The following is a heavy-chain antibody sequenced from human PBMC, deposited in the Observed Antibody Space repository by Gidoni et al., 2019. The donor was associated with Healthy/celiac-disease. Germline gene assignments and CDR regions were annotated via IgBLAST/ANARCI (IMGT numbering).Heavy chain of an antibody. V-gene: IGHV3-66*02. CDR1: GFTVSSNY. D-gene: IGHD3-10*01. CDR2: IYSGGST. J-gene: IGHJ4*02. CDR3: ARFVPDYGPFDY. Sequence: EVQLVESGGGLVQPGGSLSLSCAASGFTVSSNYMSWVRQAPGKGLEWVSVIYSGGSTYYVDSVKGRFTISRDNSKNTLYLQMNSLRAEDTAVYYCARFVPDYGPFDYWGQGTLVTVSS.